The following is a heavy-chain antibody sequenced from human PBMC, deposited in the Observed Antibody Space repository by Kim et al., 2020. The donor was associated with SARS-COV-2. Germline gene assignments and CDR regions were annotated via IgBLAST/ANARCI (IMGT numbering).Heavy chain of an antibody. CDR3: GRSGIDGSGYFDD. CDR2: INPSDGGT. D-gene: IGHD2-15*01. V-gene: IGHV1-46*01. CDR1: TYTFTKYY. Sequence: ASVKVSCKASTYTFTKYYIHWVRQAPGQGLEWMGIINPSDGGTGYAQKFRGRFIMTRDTSTSTVHMELSSLRSEDTAMYYCGRSGIDGSGYFDDWGQGTLVTVSS. J-gene: IGHJ4*02.